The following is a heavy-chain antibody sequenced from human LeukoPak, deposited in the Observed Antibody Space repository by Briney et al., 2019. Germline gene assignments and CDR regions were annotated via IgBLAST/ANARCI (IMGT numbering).Heavy chain of an antibody. CDR1: GFTFGEYA. V-gene: IGHV3-49*04. CDR3: TRDDELDWYPSFYFDY. J-gene: IGHJ4*02. CDR2: IRSKAYGGTT. Sequence: GGSLRLSCTASGFTFGEYAMSWVRQAPGKRLGWVGFIRSKAYGGTTEYAASVKGRFTISRDDSKSIAYLQMNSLKTEDTAVYYCTRDDELDWYPSFYFDYWGQGTLVTVSS. D-gene: IGHD3-9*01.